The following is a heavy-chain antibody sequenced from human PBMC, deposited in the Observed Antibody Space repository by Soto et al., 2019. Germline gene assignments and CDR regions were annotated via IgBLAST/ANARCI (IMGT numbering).Heavy chain of an antibody. CDR2: IIPIFGSA. Sequence: QVQLVQSGAEVKMPGSSVKVSCKASGGTFSSYAISWVRQAPGQGLECMGGIIPIFGSANYAQKFQGRVTITADEYTSTAYMELSSLRAEDTAVYYCVRGEYSRSSGAYWGQGTLVTVSS. CDR3: VRGEYSRSSGAY. D-gene: IGHD6-6*01. J-gene: IGHJ4*02. CDR1: GGTFSSYA. V-gene: IGHV1-69*01.